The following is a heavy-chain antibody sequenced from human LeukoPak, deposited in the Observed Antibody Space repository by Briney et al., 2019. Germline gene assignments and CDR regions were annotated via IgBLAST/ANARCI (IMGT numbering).Heavy chain of an antibody. Sequence: PGGSLRLSCAASGFTVSSNYMSWVRQAPGKGLEWVSVIYSGGSTYYADSVKGRFTISRDNSKNTLYLQMNSLRAEDTAVYYCASYDLWSGYQSTMDVWGQGTTVIVSS. V-gene: IGHV3-53*01. CDR3: ASYDLWSGYQSTMDV. CDR2: IYSGGST. J-gene: IGHJ6*02. D-gene: IGHD3-3*01. CDR1: GFTVSSNY.